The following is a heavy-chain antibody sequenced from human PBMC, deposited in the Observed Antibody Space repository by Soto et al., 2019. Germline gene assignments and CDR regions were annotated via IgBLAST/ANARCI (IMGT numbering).Heavy chain of an antibody. CDR3: ARGNFYYGMDV. V-gene: IGHV4-34*01. CDR2: FSDSGST. J-gene: IGHJ6*02. Sequence: SETLSLTCAVYGGSFSGNYWSWVRQPPGKGLEWIGEFSDSGSTNYNPSLKSRVTISEDMSKSQFSLKLSSVTAADTAVYYCARGNFYYGMDVWGQGTTVTVSS. CDR1: GGSFSGNY.